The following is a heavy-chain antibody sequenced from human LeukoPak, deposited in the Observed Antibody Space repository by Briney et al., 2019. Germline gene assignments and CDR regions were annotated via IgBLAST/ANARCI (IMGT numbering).Heavy chain of an antibody. Sequence: PSETLSLTCTVSSGSISSSSYYWGWIRQPPGKGLEWIGSIYYSGSTYYNPSLKSRVTISVDTSKNQFSLKLSSVTAADTAVYYCAREGYPRFFDYWGQGTLVTVSS. CDR2: IYYSGST. V-gene: IGHV4-39*07. D-gene: IGHD3-3*01. J-gene: IGHJ4*02. CDR3: AREGYPRFFDY. CDR1: SGSISSSSYY.